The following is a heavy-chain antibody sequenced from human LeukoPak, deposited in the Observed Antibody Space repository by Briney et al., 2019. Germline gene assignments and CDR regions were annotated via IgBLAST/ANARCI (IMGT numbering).Heavy chain of an antibody. CDR2: IKSKAHGGTT. J-gene: IGHJ4*02. Sequence: PGGSLRLSCAASGFTFRNAWMSWVRQGPGKGLEWVGRIKSKAHGGTTDYAAPVKGRYSISRDDSKNTLFLQMNSLKTEDTAVYYCTTGIWVGELLPVDYWGQGTLVTVSS. V-gene: IGHV3-15*01. CDR3: TTGIWVGELLPVDY. D-gene: IGHD3-10*01. CDR1: GFTFRNAW.